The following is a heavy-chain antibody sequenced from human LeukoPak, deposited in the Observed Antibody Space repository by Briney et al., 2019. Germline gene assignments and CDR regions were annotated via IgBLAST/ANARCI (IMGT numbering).Heavy chain of an antibody. J-gene: IGHJ4*02. CDR1: GFTFSSYS. Sequence: GGSLRLSCAASGFTFSSYSMNWVRQAPGKGLEWVSSISSSSSYIYYADSVKGRFTISRDNAKNSLYLQMNSMKAEDTAVYYCARTDGYSSGWYDDYWGQGTLVTVSS. V-gene: IGHV3-21*01. D-gene: IGHD6-19*01. CDR2: ISSSSSYI. CDR3: ARTDGYSSGWYDDY.